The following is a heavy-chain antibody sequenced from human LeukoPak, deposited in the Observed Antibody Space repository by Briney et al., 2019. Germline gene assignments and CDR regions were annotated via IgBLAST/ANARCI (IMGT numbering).Heavy chain of an antibody. CDR3: ARSLDFPSWFDP. CDR1: GYTFTSYG. J-gene: IGHJ5*02. Sequence: SVKVSCKASGYTFTSYGISWVRQAPGQGLEWMGGIIPIFGTANYAQKFQGRVTITADESTSTAYMELSSLRSEDTAVYYCARSLDFPSWFDPWGQGTLVTVSS. CDR2: IIPIFGTA. V-gene: IGHV1-69*13.